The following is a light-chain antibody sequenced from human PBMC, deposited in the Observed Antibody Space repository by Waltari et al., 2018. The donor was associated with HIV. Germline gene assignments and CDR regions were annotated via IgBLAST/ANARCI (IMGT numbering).Light chain of an antibody. CDR2: TNN. CDR1: SSNIGSNT. Sequence: QSVLTQPPSASGTPGQRVTISCSGSSSNIGSNTVNWYQQLPGTAPKLLIYTNNLRPSGVPDRVSGSKSGTSASLAISGLQSEDEADYYCAAWDDSLNGPVFGGGTKLTVL. CDR3: AAWDDSLNGPV. J-gene: IGLJ2*01. V-gene: IGLV1-44*01.